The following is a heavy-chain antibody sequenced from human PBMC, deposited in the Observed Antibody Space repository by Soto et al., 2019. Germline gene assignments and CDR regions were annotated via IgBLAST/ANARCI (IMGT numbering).Heavy chain of an antibody. J-gene: IGHJ6*02. Sequence: QVQLVQSGAEVKKPGSSVKVSCTAPGGTFSSYAISWVRQAPGQGLEWMGGIIPIFGTAKYAQTFQGRVTITADESTSTGYMVLSSLRSEDTAVYYCARSQGGSSSLDIYYYYYYGMNVWGQGTTVTVSS. V-gene: IGHV1-69*01. D-gene: IGHD2-15*01. CDR2: IIPIFGTA. CDR3: ARSQGGSSSLDIYYYYYYGMNV. CDR1: GGTFSSYA.